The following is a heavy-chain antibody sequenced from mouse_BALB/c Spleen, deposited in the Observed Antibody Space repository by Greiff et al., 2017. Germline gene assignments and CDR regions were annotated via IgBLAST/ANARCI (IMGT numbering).Heavy chain of an antibody. J-gene: IGHJ3*01. D-gene: IGHD2-4*01. Sequence: EVKLQQSGAELVKPGASVKLSCTASGFNIKDTYMHWVKQRPEQGLEWIGRIDPANGNTKYDPKFQGKATITADTSSNTAYLQLSSLTSEDTAVYYCARCDYDRGAWFAYWGQGTLVTVSA. CDR3: ARCDYDRGAWFAY. CDR1: GFNIKDTY. V-gene: IGHV14-3*02. CDR2: IDPANGNT.